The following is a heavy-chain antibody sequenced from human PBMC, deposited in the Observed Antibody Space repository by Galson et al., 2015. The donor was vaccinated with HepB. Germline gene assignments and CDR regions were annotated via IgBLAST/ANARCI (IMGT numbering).Heavy chain of an antibody. Sequence: SVKVSCKASGGTFSSYAISWVRQAPGQGLEWMGGIIPILGIANYAQKFQGRVTITADKSTSTAYMELSSLRSEDTAVYYCASPEYQLKRYYYMDVWGKGTTVTVSS. CDR2: IIPILGIA. CDR3: ASPEYQLKRYYYMDV. D-gene: IGHD2-2*01. V-gene: IGHV1-69*10. CDR1: GGTFSSYA. J-gene: IGHJ6*03.